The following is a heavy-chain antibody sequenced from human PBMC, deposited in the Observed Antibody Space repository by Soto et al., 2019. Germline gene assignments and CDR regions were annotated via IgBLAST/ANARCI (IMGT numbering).Heavy chain of an antibody. CDR2: IYYSGST. Sequence: QLQLQESGPGLVKPSETLSLTCTVSGGSISSSSYYWGWIRQPPGKGLEWIGSIYYSGSTYYNPSLKSRVTISVDTSKNQFSLKLSSVTAADTAVYYCARRFAHYYGSGSYYKDNWFDPWGQGTLVTVSS. D-gene: IGHD3-10*01. J-gene: IGHJ5*02. CDR3: ARRFAHYYGSGSYYKDNWFDP. V-gene: IGHV4-39*01. CDR1: GGSISSSSYY.